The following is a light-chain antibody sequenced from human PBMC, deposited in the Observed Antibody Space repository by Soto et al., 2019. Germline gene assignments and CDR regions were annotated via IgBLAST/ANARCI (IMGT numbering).Light chain of an antibody. Sequence: QAVVTQPPSVSGAPGQRVTISCTGSSSNIGAGYYVHWYQHLPGTAPKLVIYDNNNRPSGVPDRFSGSKSGTSASLAITGLQAEDEADYYCQSYDSSLRAWVFGGGTKVTVL. CDR2: DNN. V-gene: IGLV1-40*01. J-gene: IGLJ3*02. CDR1: SSNIGAGYY. CDR3: QSYDSSLRAWV.